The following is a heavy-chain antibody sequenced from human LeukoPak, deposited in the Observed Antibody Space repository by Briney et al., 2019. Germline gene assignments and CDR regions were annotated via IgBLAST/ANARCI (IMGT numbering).Heavy chain of an antibody. Sequence: SETLSLTCTVSGGSISSYYWSWIRQPPGKGLEWIGYIYYSGSTNYNPSLKSRVTISVDTSKNQFSLKLSSVTAADTAVYYCARRPKAVAAPKAFDIWGQGTMVTVSS. D-gene: IGHD6-19*01. CDR3: ARRPKAVAAPKAFDI. J-gene: IGHJ3*02. CDR1: GGSISSYY. CDR2: IYYSGST. V-gene: IGHV4-59*08.